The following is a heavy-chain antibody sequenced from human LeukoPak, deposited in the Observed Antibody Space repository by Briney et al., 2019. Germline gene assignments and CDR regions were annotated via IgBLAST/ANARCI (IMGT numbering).Heavy chain of an antibody. CDR2: ITAGGDGT. J-gene: IGHJ4*02. V-gene: IGHV3-23*01. Sequence: GGSLRLSCAASGFTFSGYAMSWVRLAPGKGLEWISAITAGGDGTYYADSVKGRFTISRDNLKNMVFLQMNSLRAEDTAIYYCAKSHASIWNVYDYWGQGTLVTVSS. CDR3: AKSHASIWNVYDY. D-gene: IGHD1-1*01. CDR1: GFTFSGYA.